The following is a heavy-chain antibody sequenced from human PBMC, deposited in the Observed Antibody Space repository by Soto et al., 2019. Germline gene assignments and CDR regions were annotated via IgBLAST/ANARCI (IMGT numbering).Heavy chain of an antibody. D-gene: IGHD6-6*01. J-gene: IGHJ6*02. Sequence: QRLSCAASGFTFSSYSMNWVRQAPGRGLEWVSSISSSSSYIYYADSVKGRFTISRDNAKNSLYLQMNSLRAEDTAVYYCARARPDDYYCGMDVWGQGTTVTVSS. CDR1: GFTFSSYS. V-gene: IGHV3-21*01. CDR2: ISSSSSYI. CDR3: ARARPDDYYCGMDV.